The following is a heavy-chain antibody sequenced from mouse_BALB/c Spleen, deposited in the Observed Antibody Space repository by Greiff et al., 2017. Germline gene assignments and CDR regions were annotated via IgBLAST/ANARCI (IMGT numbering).Heavy chain of an antibody. D-gene: IGHD2-10*02. CDR1: GFTFSDYY. Sequence: EVQLVESGGGLVKPGGSLKLSCAASGFTFSDYYMYWVRQTPEKRLEWVATISDGGSYSYYPDSVKGRFTISRDNAKNNLYLQMSSLKSEDTAMYYCARGKYGNYYYAMDYWGQGTSVTVSS. V-gene: IGHV5-4*02. J-gene: IGHJ4*01. CDR3: ARGKYGNYYYAMDY. CDR2: ISDGGSYS.